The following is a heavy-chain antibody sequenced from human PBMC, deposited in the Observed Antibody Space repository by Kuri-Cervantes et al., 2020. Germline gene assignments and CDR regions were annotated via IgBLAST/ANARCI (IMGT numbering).Heavy chain of an antibody. CDR2: ILYDGSNK. J-gene: IGHJ4*02. D-gene: IGHD2-2*01. Sequence: SLKISCADSGFTFSSYGMHWVRQAPGKGLEWVAVILYDGSNKYYADSVKVRITISRDNSKNTLYLQMSSLRAEDTAVYYCAKDLWEYQLLDTAFDYWGQGTLVTVSS. CDR3: AKDLWEYQLLDTAFDY. CDR1: GFTFSSYG. V-gene: IGHV3-30*18.